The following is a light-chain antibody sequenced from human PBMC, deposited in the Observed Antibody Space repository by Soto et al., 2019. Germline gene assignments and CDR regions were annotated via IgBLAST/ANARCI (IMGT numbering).Light chain of an antibody. CDR1: SGLSDYT. J-gene: IGLJ2*01. V-gene: IGLV4-69*01. CDR2: VNSDGSH. CDR3: QTWGTGARI. Sequence: QSVLTQSPSASASLGGSVKLTCSLSSGLSDYTIAWHQQQPEKGPRFLMRVNSDGSHIKGDEIPDRFSGSSSGTEPYLTISSLQSEDEGDYYCQTWGTGARIFGGGTKLTVL.